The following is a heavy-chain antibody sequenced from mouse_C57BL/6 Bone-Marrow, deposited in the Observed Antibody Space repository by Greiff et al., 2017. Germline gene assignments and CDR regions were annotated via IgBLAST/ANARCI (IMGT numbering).Heavy chain of an antibody. V-gene: IGHV5-6*01. D-gene: IGHD2-3*01. CDR2: ISSGGSYT. J-gene: IGHJ2*01. Sequence: EVHLVESGGDLVKPGGSLKLSCAASGFAFSSYGMSWVRQTPDKRLEWVATISSGGSYTYYPDSVKGRFTISRDNAKNTLYLQMSSLQSEDTAMYYWARHGDGYSRYWGQGTTLTVSS. CDR1: GFAFSSYG. CDR3: ARHGDGYSRY.